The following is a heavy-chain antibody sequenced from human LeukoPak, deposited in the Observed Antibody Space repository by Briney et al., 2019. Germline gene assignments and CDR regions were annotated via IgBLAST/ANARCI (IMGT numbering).Heavy chain of an antibody. CDR2: IWYDGSKN. D-gene: IGHD3-10*01. Sequence: GRSLTLSCAAAGFTFSSYGMHWVRQAPGKGLEWVAFIWYDGSKNFYADSVKGRFTISRDNSKNTLYLQMNSLRAEDSAVYSCAKDYGTASNWFDPWGQGTLVTVSS. J-gene: IGHJ5*02. V-gene: IGHV3-33*06. CDR3: AKDYGTASNWFDP. CDR1: GFTFSSYG.